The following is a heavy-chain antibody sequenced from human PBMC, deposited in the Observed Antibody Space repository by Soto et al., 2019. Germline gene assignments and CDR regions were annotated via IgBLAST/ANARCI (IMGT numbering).Heavy chain of an antibody. CDR3: ARFLIYCSAGSCYSDFPYYGMDV. CDR1: GGSISSSSYY. J-gene: IGHJ6*02. V-gene: IGHV4-39*01. Sequence: SETLSLTCTVSGGSISSSSYYWGWIRQPPGKGLEWIGSIFYSGSTYYNPSLKSRLTISVDTSKNQFSLKLSSVTAADKVVFYCARFLIYCSAGSCYSDFPYYGMDVWGQGTTVTVSS. D-gene: IGHD2-15*01. CDR2: IFYSGST.